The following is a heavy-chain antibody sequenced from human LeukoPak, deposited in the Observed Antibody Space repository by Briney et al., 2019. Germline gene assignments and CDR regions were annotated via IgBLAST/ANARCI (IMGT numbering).Heavy chain of an antibody. D-gene: IGHD3-10*01. CDR3: ARRYYYGSGENY. J-gene: IGHJ4*02. CDR1: GGSFSGYY. Sequence: SETLSLTCAVYGGSFSGYYWSWIRQPPGKGLEWIGEINHSGSTNYNPSLKSRVTISVNTSKNQFSLKLSSVTAADTAVYYCARRYYYGSGENYWGQGTLVTVSS. V-gene: IGHV4-34*01. CDR2: INHSGST.